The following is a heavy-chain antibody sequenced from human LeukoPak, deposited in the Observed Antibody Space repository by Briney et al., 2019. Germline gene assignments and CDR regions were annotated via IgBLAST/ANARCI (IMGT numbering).Heavy chain of an antibody. Sequence: GGSLRLSCAASEFTLTTYWMAWVRQAPGKGLEWQANIKQDSNEKNYMDSVKGRFTISRDNGMNSLYLQMNSLRAEDTAVYYCARISHSSSWYFDLWGRGTLVFVSS. J-gene: IGHJ2*01. CDR3: ARISHSSSWYFDL. D-gene: IGHD2-2*01. V-gene: IGHV3-7*01. CDR2: IKQDSNEK. CDR1: EFTLTTYW.